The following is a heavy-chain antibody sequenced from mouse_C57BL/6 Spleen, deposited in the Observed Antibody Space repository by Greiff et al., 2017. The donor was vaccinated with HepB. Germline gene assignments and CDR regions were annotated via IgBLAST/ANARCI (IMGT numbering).Heavy chain of an antibody. CDR3: TTEYDGYYKGDY. Sequence: EVQLVESGAELVRPGASVKLSCTASGFNIKDDYMHWVKQRPEQGLEWIGWIDPENGDTEYASKFQGKATITADTSSNTAYLQLSSLTSEDTAVYYCTTEYDGYYKGDYWGQGTTLTVSS. J-gene: IGHJ2*01. V-gene: IGHV14-4*01. D-gene: IGHD2-3*01. CDR2: IDPENGDT. CDR1: GFNIKDDY.